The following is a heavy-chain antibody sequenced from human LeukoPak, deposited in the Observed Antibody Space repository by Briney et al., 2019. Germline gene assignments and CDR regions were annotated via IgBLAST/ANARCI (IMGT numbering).Heavy chain of an antibody. CDR3: ARDTRPGITIFGVVIGWFDP. CDR2: INPSGGST. D-gene: IGHD3-3*01. Sequence: ASVKVSCKASGYTFTSYYMHWVRQAPGQGLEWMGIINPSGGSTSYAQKFQGRVTMTRDTSTSTVYMELSSLRSEDTAVYYCARDTRPGITIFGVVIGWFDPWGQGTLVTVSS. CDR1: GYTFTSYY. J-gene: IGHJ5*02. V-gene: IGHV1-46*01.